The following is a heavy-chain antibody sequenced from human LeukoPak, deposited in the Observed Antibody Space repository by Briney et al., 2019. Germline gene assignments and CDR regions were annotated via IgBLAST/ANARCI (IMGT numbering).Heavy chain of an antibody. D-gene: IGHD5-18*01. V-gene: IGHV3-23*01. CDR2: ISDNEGST. CDR1: GFTFNYYA. Sequence: PGGSLRLPCAASGFTFNYYAMSWVRQAPGKGMEWVSGISDNEGSTYYRDSVKGRFTISRDNMKNTVYLQLNNLRADDTAVYFCARHDSFIPYWGQGTLVIVSS. J-gene: IGHJ4*02. CDR3: ARHDSFIPY.